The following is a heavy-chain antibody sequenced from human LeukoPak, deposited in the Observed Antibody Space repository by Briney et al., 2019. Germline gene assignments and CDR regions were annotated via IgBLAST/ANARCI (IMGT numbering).Heavy chain of an antibody. CDR2: ISTYNGNT. V-gene: IGHV1-18*01. Sequence: GASVKVSCKASGYTFSNYGIIWVRQAPGQGLEWMGWISTYNGNTNYIQKLQGRVTVTTDTSTSTIYMELRSLRSDDTALYYCAKDVNSSGYYLGFDYWGQGTLVTVSS. CDR1: GYTFSNYG. D-gene: IGHD3-22*01. J-gene: IGHJ4*02. CDR3: AKDVNSSGYYLGFDY.